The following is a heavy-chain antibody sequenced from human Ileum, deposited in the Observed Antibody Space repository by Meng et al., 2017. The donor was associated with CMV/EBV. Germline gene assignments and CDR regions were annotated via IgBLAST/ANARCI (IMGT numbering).Heavy chain of an antibody. CDR2: ISSDGSNE. D-gene: IGHD3-10*02. CDR1: GFSFGTYG. J-gene: IGHJ4*02. V-gene: IGHV3-33*06. Sequence: GGSLRLSCAASGFSFGTYGMHWVRQAPGKGLEWVAIISSDGSNEHYADSVKGRFAISRDNSKNTLYLQLNSLRAEDTAVYYCAKGCTTFGYYMDFWGRRTLVTVSS. CDR3: AKGCTTFGYYMDF.